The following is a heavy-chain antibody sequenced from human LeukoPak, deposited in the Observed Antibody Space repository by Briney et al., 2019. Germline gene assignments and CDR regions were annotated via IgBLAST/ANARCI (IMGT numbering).Heavy chain of an antibody. J-gene: IGHJ5*02. CDR3: ARGRYTSILWNWFDP. D-gene: IGHD2-21*01. Sequence: ASVKVSCKASGYTFTSYGISWVRQATGQGLEWMGWMNPNSGNTGYAQKFQGRVTMTRNTSISTAYMELSSLRSEDTAVYYCARGRYTSILWNWFDPWGQGTLVTVSS. CDR1: GYTFTSYG. V-gene: IGHV1-8*02. CDR2: MNPNSGNT.